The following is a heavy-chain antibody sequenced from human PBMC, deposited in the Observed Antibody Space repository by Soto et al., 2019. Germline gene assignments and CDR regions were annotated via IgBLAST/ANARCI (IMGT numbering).Heavy chain of an antibody. D-gene: IGHD2-15*01. J-gene: IGHJ3*02. CDR2: IIPIFGTA. CDR1: GGTFSSYA. Sequence: QVQLVQSGAEVKKPGSSVKVSCKASGGTFSSYAISWVRQAPGQGLEWMGGIIPIFGTANYAQKFQGRVTITADESRSTAYMELSSLRSEDTAVYYCARDRIGYCSGGSCYNRGGTRIDAFDIWGQGTMVTVSS. CDR3: ARDRIGYCSGGSCYNRGGTRIDAFDI. V-gene: IGHV1-69*01.